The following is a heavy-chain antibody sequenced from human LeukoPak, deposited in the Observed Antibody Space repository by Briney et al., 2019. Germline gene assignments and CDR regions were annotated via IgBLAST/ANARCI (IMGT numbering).Heavy chain of an antibody. CDR2: ISDSGDNT. V-gene: IGHV3-23*01. CDR3: AKDNRRAHYFDY. CDR1: GFTFNGYA. J-gene: IGHJ4*02. Sequence: GESLRLSCAASGFTFNGYAMNWVRQAPGKGLEWVSAISDSGDNTYYADSVRGRFTISRDNSMNTLYLQINTLRAEDTAVYYCAKDNRRAHYFDYWGQGTLVTVSS.